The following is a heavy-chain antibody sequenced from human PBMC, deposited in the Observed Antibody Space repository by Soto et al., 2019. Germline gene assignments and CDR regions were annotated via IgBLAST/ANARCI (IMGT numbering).Heavy chain of an antibody. CDR3: YFRVRSGYCSGGSCYSIFDY. V-gene: IGHV3-73*01. D-gene: IGHD2-15*01. CDR2: IRSKANSYAT. Sequence: GGSLRLSCAASGFTFSGSAMHWVRQASGKGLEWVGRIRSKANSYATAYAASVKGRFTISRDDSKNTAYLQMNSLKTEDTAVYYCYFRVRSGYCSGGSCYSIFDYWGQGTLVTVSS. J-gene: IGHJ4*02. CDR1: GFTFSGSA.